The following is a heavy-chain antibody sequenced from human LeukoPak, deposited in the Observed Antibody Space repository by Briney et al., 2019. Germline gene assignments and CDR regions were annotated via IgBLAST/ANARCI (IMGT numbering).Heavy chain of an antibody. D-gene: IGHD6-13*01. CDR2: ISGSGGST. J-gene: IGHJ6*04. Sequence: PGGSLRLSCAASGFTFSSYAMSSVRQAPGKGLEWVSAISGSGGSTYYADSVKGRFTISRDNSKDTLYLQMNSLRAEDTAVYYCAKDLASAVVDGMDVWGKGTTVTVSS. CDR1: GFTFSSYA. V-gene: IGHV3-23*01. CDR3: AKDLASAVVDGMDV.